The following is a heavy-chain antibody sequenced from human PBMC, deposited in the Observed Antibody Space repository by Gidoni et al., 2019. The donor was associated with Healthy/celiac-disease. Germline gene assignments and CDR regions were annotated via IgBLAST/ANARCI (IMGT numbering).Heavy chain of an antibody. CDR2: ISGSGGST. D-gene: IGHD5-12*01. V-gene: IGHV3-23*01. CDR3: AKDLEEWLRFYFFY. CDR1: GFTFSSYA. J-gene: IGHJ4*02. Sequence: EVQLLESGGGLVQPGGSLRPSCAASGFTFSSYAMSWVRQAPGKGLEWVAAISGSGGSTYYADSVKGRFTISRDNSKNTLYLQMNSLRAEDTAVYYCAKDLEEWLRFYFFYWGQGTLVTVSS.